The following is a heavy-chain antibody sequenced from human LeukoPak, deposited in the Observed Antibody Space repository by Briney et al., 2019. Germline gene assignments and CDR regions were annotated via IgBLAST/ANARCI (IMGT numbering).Heavy chain of an antibody. Sequence: GASVKVSCKASGYTFTMYYIHWVRQAPGQGLEWMGMINPSDGATTYAQRFQGRVTMTRDMSTTTVYMDLRSLRSEDTAVYFCAREQSGALSGILGCLFASYYTYYYMDVWARGTTVTVSS. CDR3: AREQSGALSGILGCLFASYYTYYYMDV. D-gene: IGHD3-3*01. J-gene: IGHJ6*03. CDR2: INPSDGAT. V-gene: IGHV1-46*01. CDR1: GYTFTMYY.